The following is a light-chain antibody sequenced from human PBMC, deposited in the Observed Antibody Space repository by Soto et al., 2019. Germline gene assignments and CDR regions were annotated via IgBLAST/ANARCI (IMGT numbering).Light chain of an antibody. CDR2: GVV. J-gene: IGLJ1*01. V-gene: IGLV2-11*01. Sequence: QSALTQPRGVCGSPGQAVATSCTGTGNDVGAYNYVSWYQQHPGRPPKLLIYGVVRWPSGVPDRFSGSKSGNTASLTISGLQAEDEADYFCCSYAGGYTYLFGTGTKVTVL. CDR3: CSYAGGYTYL. CDR1: GNDVGAYNY.